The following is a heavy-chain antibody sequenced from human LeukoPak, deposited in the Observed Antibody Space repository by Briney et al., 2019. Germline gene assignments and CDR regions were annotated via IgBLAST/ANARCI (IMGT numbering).Heavy chain of an antibody. D-gene: IGHD3-10*01. V-gene: IGHV3-23*01. Sequence: GSLRLSCAASGFTFSSYAMSWVRQAPGKGLEWVSAISGSGAYTYYADSVKGRFTISRDNSKNTLYLQMNSLTAEDTAVYYCAKDLWFGELRGTYDYWGQGTLVTVSS. CDR2: ISGSGAYT. J-gene: IGHJ4*02. CDR1: GFTFSSYA. CDR3: AKDLWFGELRGTYDY.